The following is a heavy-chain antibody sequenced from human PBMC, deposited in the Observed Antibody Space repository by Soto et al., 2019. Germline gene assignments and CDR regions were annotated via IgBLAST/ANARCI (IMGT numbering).Heavy chain of an antibody. J-gene: IGHJ6*02. V-gene: IGHV3-30*18. D-gene: IGHD5-12*01. CDR3: AKDKENIVATIFGGGVPKYYYGMDV. Sequence: GGSLRLSCAASGFTFSSYGMHWVRQAPGKGLEWVAVISYDGSNKYYADSVKGRFTISRDNSKNTLYLQMNSLRAEDTAVYYCAKDKENIVATIFGGGVPKYYYGMDVWGQRTSVIVSS. CDR1: GFTFSSYG. CDR2: ISYDGSNK.